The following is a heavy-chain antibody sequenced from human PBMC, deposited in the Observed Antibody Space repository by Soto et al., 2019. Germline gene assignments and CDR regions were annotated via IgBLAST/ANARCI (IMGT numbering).Heavy chain of an antibody. J-gene: IGHJ4*02. Sequence: SETLTLTCVVSVYSISGGFYWGWIWQPPGKGLECSGSVYHSGSTYYNPSLKSRVSITVDTSKNQFSLQLRSVTAADTAVYYCARGDISVDMGLVSFDYWGQGTLVTVSS. V-gene: IGHV4-38-2*01. CDR3: ARGDISVDMGLVSFDY. CDR1: VYSISGGFY. D-gene: IGHD3-16*01. CDR2: VYHSGST.